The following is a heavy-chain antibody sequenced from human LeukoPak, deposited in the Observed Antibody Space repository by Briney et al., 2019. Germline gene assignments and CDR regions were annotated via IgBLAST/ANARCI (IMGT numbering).Heavy chain of an antibody. J-gene: IGHJ4*02. CDR1: GFTFGDYA. CDR2: IRSKAYGGTT. V-gene: IGHV3-49*03. Sequence: GGSLRLSCTASGFTFGDYAMSWFRQAPGKGLEWVGFIRSKAYGGTTEYAASVKGRFTISRDDSKSIAYLQMNSLKTEDTAVYYCTRDLGSIAAAAYDYWGQGTLVTVSS. D-gene: IGHD6-13*01. CDR3: TRDLGSIAAAAYDY.